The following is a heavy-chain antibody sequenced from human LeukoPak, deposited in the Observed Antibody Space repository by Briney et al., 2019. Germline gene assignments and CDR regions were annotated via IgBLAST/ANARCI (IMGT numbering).Heavy chain of an antibody. J-gene: IGHJ4*02. CDR1: GYTFSSYH. V-gene: IGHV1-46*01. D-gene: IGHD1-26*01. CDR2: INPSFNPGVDVT. CDR3: ARAWESIAGYYFDY. Sequence: ASVKVSCKASGYTFSSYHIHWVRQAPGQGLEWMGKINPSFNPGVDVTSYAQKFQGRVTMTRDISTNTVYMELSSLTSEDTAVYYCARAWESIAGYYFDYWGQGTLVTVSS.